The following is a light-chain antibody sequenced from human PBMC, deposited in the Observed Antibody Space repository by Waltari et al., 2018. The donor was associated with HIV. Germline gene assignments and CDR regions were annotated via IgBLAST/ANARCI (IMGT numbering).Light chain of an antibody. CDR2: DVS. J-gene: IGLJ2*01. V-gene: IGLV2-11*01. CDR3: CSYAGSYPVV. CDR1: SSDVGVYNF. Sequence: QSALTQPRSVSGSPGQSVTISCTGTSSDVGVYNFVSWYQQHPVKAPKLMIYDVSKRPSGVPDRFSGSKSGNTASLTISGLQAEDEADYYCCSYAGSYPVVFGGGTKLTVL.